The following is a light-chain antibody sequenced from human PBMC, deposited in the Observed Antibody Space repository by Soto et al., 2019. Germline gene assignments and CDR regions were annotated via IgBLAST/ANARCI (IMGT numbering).Light chain of an antibody. Sequence: GERATLSCRASQSVSSYLAWYQQKPGQAPRLLIYDASNRATGIPARFSGSGSVTDFTLTSSSLPPEAFPVYYCQGRLGP. CDR1: QSVSSY. CDR3: QGR. V-gene: IGKV3-11*01. CDR2: DAS. J-gene: IGKJ3*01.